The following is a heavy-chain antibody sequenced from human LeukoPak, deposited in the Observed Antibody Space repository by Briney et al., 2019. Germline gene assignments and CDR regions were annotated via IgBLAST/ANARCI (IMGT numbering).Heavy chain of an antibody. Sequence: ASVKVSCKASGYTFTSYGINWVRQAPGQGLEWMGWNSAYNGNTNYAQKLQDRVTMTTDTSTSTAYTELRSLRSDDTAIYYCARMMSIPVAGHRPLFDYWGQGTLVTVSS. J-gene: IGHJ4*02. D-gene: IGHD6-19*01. CDR1: GYTFTSYG. V-gene: IGHV1-18*01. CDR3: ARMMSIPVAGHRPLFDY. CDR2: NSAYNGNT.